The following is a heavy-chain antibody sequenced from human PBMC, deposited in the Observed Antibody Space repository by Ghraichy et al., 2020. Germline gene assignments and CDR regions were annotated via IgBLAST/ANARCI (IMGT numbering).Heavy chain of an antibody. CDR1: GFTFSSYS. V-gene: IGHV3-21*01. D-gene: IGHD6-13*01. J-gene: IGHJ6*03. CDR3: ARGGVKQPTYYMDV. Sequence: GGSLRLSCAASGFTFSSYSMNWVRQAPGKGLEWVSSISSSSSYIYYADSVKGRFTISRDNAKNSLYLQMNSLRAEDTAVYYCARGGVKQPTYYMDVWGKGTTVTVSS. CDR2: ISSSSSYI.